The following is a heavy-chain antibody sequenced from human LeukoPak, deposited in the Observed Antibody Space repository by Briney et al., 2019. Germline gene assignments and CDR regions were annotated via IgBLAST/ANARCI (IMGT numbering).Heavy chain of an antibody. CDR2: IYYSGST. CDR1: GGSISSYY. J-gene: IGHJ4*02. Sequence: SETLSLTCTVSGGSISSYYWSWIRQPPGKGLEWIGYIYYSGSTNYNSSLESRVTISVDTSKNQFSLKLSSVTAADTAVYYCAREPYDSSGTFDYWGQGTLVTVSS. D-gene: IGHD3-22*01. V-gene: IGHV4-59*01. CDR3: AREPYDSSGTFDY.